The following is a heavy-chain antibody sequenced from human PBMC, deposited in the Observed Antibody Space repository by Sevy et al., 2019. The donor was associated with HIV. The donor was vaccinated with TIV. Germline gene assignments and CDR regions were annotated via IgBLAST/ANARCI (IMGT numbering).Heavy chain of an antibody. CDR2: MNPNSGNT. Sequence: ASVKVSCKASGYTFTSYDINWVRQATGQGLEWMGWMNPNSGNTGYAKKFQGRVTMTRNTSISTAYMELSSLRSEDTAVYYCATYRYSSGWNWFDPWGQGTLVTVSS. V-gene: IGHV1-8*01. D-gene: IGHD6-19*01. CDR1: GYTFTSYD. CDR3: ATYRYSSGWNWFDP. J-gene: IGHJ5*02.